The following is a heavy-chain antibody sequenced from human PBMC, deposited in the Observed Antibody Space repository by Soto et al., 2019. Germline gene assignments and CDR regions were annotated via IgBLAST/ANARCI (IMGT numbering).Heavy chain of an antibody. CDR1: GGSISRSTYH. J-gene: IGHJ4*02. CDR2: IYYSGST. Sequence: PWETLSLTCTVSGGSISRSTYHWGWIRQPPGKGLEWIGTIYYSGSTYYNPSLKSRVTISIDTSKNQFSLTLSSVTAADTAVYYCARPEYSSSSAEYYFDYWGRGTLVTVSS. D-gene: IGHD6-6*01. V-gene: IGHV4-39*01. CDR3: ARPEYSSSSAEYYFDY.